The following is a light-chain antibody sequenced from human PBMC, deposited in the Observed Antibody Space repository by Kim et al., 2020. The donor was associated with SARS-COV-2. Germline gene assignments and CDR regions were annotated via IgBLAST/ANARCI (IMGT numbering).Light chain of an antibody. CDR2: DDS. CDR1: HSASHY. V-gene: IGKV1-5*01. CDR3: HHYGSSHWS. Sequence: GDRVTITCRASHSASHYFAWYQHKPGKAPKLQVYDDSSLDGGVPSRFTGSGTGTELTVTITSLQTDDFAAYYCHHYGSSHWSFGQGTTV. J-gene: IGKJ1*01.